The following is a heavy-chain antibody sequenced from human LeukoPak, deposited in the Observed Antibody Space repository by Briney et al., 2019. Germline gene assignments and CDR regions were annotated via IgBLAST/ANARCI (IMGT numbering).Heavy chain of an antibody. CDR2: IAYDGSNI. J-gene: IGHJ1*01. Sequence: GGSLRLSCAASGFTFSDYYMSWIRQAPGKGLEWVAVIAYDGSNIYYADSVKGRFTISRDNSKNTLYLQMNSLRAEDTAVYFCAKTRPDSWLLFQDWGQGTLVSVSS. CDR3: AKTRPDSWLLFQD. CDR1: GFTFSDYY. V-gene: IGHV3-30*18. D-gene: IGHD3-9*01.